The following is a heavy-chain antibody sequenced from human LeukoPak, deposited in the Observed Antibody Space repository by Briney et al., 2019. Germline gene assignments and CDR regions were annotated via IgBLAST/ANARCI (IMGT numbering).Heavy chain of an antibody. CDR1: GFTFSSYW. CDR2: ISTDGSKT. D-gene: IGHD3-10*01. Sequence: GGSLRLSCAASGFTFSSYWMSWVRQAPGKGLEWVALISTDGSKTYYADSLKGRFTISRDNSKNALNLQMNSLITEDTAVYYCATDASGITHHAMDVWGQGTTVTVSS. CDR3: ATDASGITHHAMDV. J-gene: IGHJ6*02. V-gene: IGHV3-30*03.